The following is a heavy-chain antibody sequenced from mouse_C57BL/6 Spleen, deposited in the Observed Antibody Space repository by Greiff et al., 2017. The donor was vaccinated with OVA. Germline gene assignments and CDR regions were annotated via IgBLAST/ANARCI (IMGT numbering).Heavy chain of an antibody. D-gene: IGHD4-1*01. CDR2: IYPGSGGT. J-gene: IGHJ1*03. Sequence: VQLQQPGAELVKPGASVKMSCKASGYTFTSYWITWVKQRPGQGLEWIGDIYPGSGGTNYNEKFKSKATLTVDTSSSTAYMQLSSLTSEDSAVYYGARYLTGTSGYCDVWGKGTTVTVSS. V-gene: IGHV1-55*01. CDR1: GYTFTSYW. CDR3: ARYLTGTSGYCDV.